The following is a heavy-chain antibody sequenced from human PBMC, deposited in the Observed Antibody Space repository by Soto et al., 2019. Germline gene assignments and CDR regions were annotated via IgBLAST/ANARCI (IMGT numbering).Heavy chain of an antibody. CDR1: GFIFSSYA. CDR2: INSGYST. D-gene: IGHD3-9*01. J-gene: IGHJ4*02. CDR3: AREAQQSPDPDWLLYIDS. V-gene: IGHV3-23*01. Sequence: PGGSLRLSCAASGFIFSSYAISWVRQAPGKGLEWVSAINSGYSTYYADSVKGRFTISRDNSKNTLCLQMNSLRAEDTAVYYFAREAQQSPDPDWLLYIDSWGQGTLVTVSS.